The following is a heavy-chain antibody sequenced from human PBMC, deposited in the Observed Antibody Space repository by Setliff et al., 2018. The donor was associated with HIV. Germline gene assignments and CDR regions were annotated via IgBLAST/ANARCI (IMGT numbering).Heavy chain of an antibody. CDR1: AASIRSHY. V-gene: IGHV4-59*11. D-gene: IGHD2-2*02. Sequence: TSETLSLTCTASAASIRSHYWSWIRQSPGKGLEWIGNFYYTGSTDYNPSFKSRVTISLDKSNNQISLNLSSATAADTAVYYCARHTVFVRYFDHWGQGMLVTVSS. J-gene: IGHJ4*02. CDR2: FYYTGST. CDR3: ARHTVFVRYFDH.